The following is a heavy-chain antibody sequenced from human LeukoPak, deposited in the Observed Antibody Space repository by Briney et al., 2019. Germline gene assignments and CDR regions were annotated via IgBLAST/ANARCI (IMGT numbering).Heavy chain of an antibody. V-gene: IGHV3-53*01. CDR2: IYSGGST. Sequence: PGGSLRLSCTVSGFTVSTNSMSWVRQTPGKGLEWVSFIYSGGSTHYSDSVKGRFTISRDNSKNTLYLQMNSLRAEDTAVYYCAKGGYSYGYYFDYWGQGTLVTVSS. D-gene: IGHD5-18*01. CDR3: AKGGYSYGYYFDY. CDR1: GFTVSTNS. J-gene: IGHJ4*02.